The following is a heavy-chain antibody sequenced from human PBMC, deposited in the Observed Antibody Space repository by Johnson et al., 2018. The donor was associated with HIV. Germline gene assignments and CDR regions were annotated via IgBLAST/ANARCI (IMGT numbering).Heavy chain of an antibody. D-gene: IGHD2-21*02. V-gene: IGHV3-30*02. CDR2: IRYDGSNK. Sequence: QMLLVESGGGLVQPGGSLRLSCAASGFTFSSYGMHWVRQAPGKGLELVAFIRYDGSNKYYADSVKGRFTISRDNSKNTLYLQMNSLRAEDTAVYYCAKDQYCGGDCYPDAFDIWGQGTMVTVSS. CDR3: AKDQYCGGDCYPDAFDI. CDR1: GFTFSSYG. J-gene: IGHJ3*02.